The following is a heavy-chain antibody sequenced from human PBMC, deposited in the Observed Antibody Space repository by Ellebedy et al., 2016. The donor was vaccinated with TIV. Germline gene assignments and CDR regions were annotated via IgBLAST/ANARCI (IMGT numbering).Heavy chain of an antibody. J-gene: IGHJ4*02. CDR1: GFTFSSYA. CDR3: AKQLQRHLTSFDY. CDR2: ISGSGGNT. D-gene: IGHD1-1*01. Sequence: GESLKISXAASGFTFSSYAMTWVRQAPGKGLEWVSAISGSGGNTHYADSVKGRFTISRDKSKNTLYLQMNSLRAEDTAVYYCAKQLQRHLTSFDYWGQGALVTVSS. V-gene: IGHV3-23*01.